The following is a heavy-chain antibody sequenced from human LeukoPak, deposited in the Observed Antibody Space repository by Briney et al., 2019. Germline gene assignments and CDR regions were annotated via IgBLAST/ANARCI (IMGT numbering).Heavy chain of an antibody. CDR1: GFTFSSYA. CDR2: ISYDENNK. V-gene: IGHV3-30-3*01. Sequence: PGGSLRLSCAASGFTFSSYAMHWVRQAPGKGLEWVAVISYDENNKYYADSVKGRFTFSRDNSKNTLYLQMNSLRAEDTAVYYCARDRWKVAAAGGYGMDVWGQGTTVTVSS. D-gene: IGHD6-13*01. J-gene: IGHJ6*02. CDR3: ARDRWKVAAAGGYGMDV.